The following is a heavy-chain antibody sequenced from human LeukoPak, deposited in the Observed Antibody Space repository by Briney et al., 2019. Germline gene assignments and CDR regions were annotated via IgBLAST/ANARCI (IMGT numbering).Heavy chain of an antibody. D-gene: IGHD2-15*01. CDR1: GGSFSGYY. Sequence: SETLSLTCAVYGGSFSGYYWSWIRQPPGKGLEWIGEINHSGSTNYNPSLKSRVTISVDTSKNQFSLKLSSVTAADTAVYYCARAYCSGGSCNHAGTFDYWGQGTLVTVSS. CDR3: ARAYCSGGSCNHAGTFDY. J-gene: IGHJ4*02. V-gene: IGHV4-34*01. CDR2: INHSGST.